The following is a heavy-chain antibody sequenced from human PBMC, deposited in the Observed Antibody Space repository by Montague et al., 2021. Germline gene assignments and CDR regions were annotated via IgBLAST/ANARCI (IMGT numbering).Heavy chain of an antibody. V-gene: IGHV4-59*01. CDR3: ARALAARWWFDP. D-gene: IGHD6-6*01. CDR2: IYYSGST. J-gene: IGHJ5*02. CDR1: GGSIRSYY. Sequence: SETLSLTCTISGGSIRSYYWNWIRQPPGKGLEWIGYIYYSGSTNYNPSLKSRVNISLDTSNYQFSLNLRSVTPADTAVYYCARALAARWWFDPWGQGTLVTVSS.